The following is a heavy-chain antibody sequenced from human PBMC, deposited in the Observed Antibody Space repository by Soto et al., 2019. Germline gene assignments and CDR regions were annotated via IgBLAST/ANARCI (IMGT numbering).Heavy chain of an antibody. J-gene: IGHJ5*02. V-gene: IGHV1-2*02. D-gene: IGHD3-3*01. CDR2: INPNSGAT. Sequence: PSVNFSCKASGGTFSSYAISWVRQAPGQGLEWMGCINPNSGATKYAQKFQGRVTLTRDTSINTAYMEMSMLRSDDTAVYYCARGGGTILAPLPWGQGTLVTVSS. CDR1: GGTFSSYA. CDR3: ARGGGTILAPLP.